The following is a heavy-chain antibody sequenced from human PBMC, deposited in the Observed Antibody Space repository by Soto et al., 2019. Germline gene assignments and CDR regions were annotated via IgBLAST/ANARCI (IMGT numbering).Heavy chain of an antibody. CDR2: ISYDGSNK. CDR1: GFTFSSYG. J-gene: IGHJ6*01. Sequence: QVQLVESGGGVVQPGRSLRLSCAASGFTFSSYGMHWVRQAPGKGLEWVAVISYDGSNKYYADSVKGRFTISRDNSKNTLYLQMNSLRAEDTAVYYCAKDLRRIAARVYYYYGMDVW. V-gene: IGHV3-30*18. D-gene: IGHD6-6*01. CDR3: AKDLRRIAARVYYYYGMDV.